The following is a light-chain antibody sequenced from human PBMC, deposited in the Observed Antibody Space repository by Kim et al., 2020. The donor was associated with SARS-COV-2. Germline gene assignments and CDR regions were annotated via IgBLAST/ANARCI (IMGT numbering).Light chain of an antibody. V-gene: IGLV6-57*01. CDR3: QSYDSSIRV. Sequence: GKTVTISCTRSSGSIASNYVQWYQQRPGSSPTTVIYADNQRPSGVPDRFSGSIDSSSNSASLTISGLKTEDEADYYCQSYDSSIRVFGGGTQLTVL. CDR2: ADN. CDR1: SGSIASNY. J-gene: IGLJ3*02.